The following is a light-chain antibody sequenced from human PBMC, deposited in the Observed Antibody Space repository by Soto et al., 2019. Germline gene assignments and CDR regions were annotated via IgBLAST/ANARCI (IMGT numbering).Light chain of an antibody. CDR2: SDS. J-gene: IGLJ2*01. V-gene: IGLV1-44*01. CDR1: SSNIGGNT. Sequence: QSVLTQPPSASGTPGQRVTISCSGSSSNIGGNTVNWYQQLPGTAPKLLIYSDSHRPAGVPDRFSGSKSGTSASLALSGLQPDDEADYYCAAWDDGLNGVLFGGGTKVTVL. CDR3: AAWDDGLNGVL.